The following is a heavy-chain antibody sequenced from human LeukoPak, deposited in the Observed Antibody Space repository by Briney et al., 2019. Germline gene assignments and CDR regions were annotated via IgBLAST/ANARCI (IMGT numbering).Heavy chain of an antibody. J-gene: IGHJ2*01. CDR2: IYYSGST. Sequence: MASETLSLTCTVSGGSISSYYWSWIRQPPGKGLESMGYIYYSGSTNYNPSLKSRVTISVDTSKNQFSLKLSSVTAADTAVYYCARLRDGYNTWYFDLWGRGTLVTVSS. D-gene: IGHD5-24*01. CDR3: ARLRDGYNTWYFDL. V-gene: IGHV4-59*08. CDR1: GGSISSYY.